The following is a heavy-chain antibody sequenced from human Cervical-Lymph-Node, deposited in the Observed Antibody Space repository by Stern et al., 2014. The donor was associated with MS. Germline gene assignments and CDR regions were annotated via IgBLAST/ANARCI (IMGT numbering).Heavy chain of an antibody. CDR2: IYASGNT. Sequence: QLQLQESGPGLVKPSQTLSLTCTVSGGSVSTYNYYWTWIRQPAGKGLEWIGRIYASGNTNYKPSLKGRVTISLDTSRKQFSLKLPSVTAADTAVYYCATSGGRRGDFRDYWGQGTLVTVSS. CDR1: GGSVSTYNYY. V-gene: IGHV4-61*02. J-gene: IGHJ4*02. CDR3: ATSGGRRGDFRDY. D-gene: IGHD4-17*01.